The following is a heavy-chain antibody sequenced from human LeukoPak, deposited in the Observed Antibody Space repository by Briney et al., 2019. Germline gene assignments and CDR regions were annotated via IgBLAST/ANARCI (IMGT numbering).Heavy chain of an antibody. CDR2: IIPIFGTA. J-gene: IGHJ4*02. CDR1: GGTFSSYA. CDR3: TRVDTGRGGGWVPFDY. Sequence: SVKVSCKASGGTFSSYAISWVRQAPGQGLEWMGRIIPIFGTANYAQKFQGRVTITTDESTSTAYMELSSLRSEDTAVYYCTRVDTGRGGGWVPFDYWGQGTLVTVST. V-gene: IGHV1-69*05. D-gene: IGHD3-10*01.